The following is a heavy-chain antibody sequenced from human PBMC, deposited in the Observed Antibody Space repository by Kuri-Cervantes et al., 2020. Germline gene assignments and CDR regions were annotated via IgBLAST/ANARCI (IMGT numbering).Heavy chain of an antibody. Sequence: GESLKISCAASGFTFSSYAMHWVRQAPGKGLEWVAVISYDGSNKYYADSVKGRFTISRDNSKNTLYLQMNSLRAEDTAVYYCARVNGYYYYMDVWGKGTTVTVSS. CDR3: ARVNGYYYYMDV. CDR1: GFTFSSYA. V-gene: IGHV3-30*01. CDR2: ISYDGSNK. J-gene: IGHJ6*03.